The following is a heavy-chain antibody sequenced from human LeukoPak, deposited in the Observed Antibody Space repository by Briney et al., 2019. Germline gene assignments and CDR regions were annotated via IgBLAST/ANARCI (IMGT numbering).Heavy chain of an antibody. CDR1: VIPFSNSW. J-gene: IGHJ4*02. CDR3: TTDQVVPAATLDY. Sequence: GGPIRLSSAASVIPFSNSWMSWLRPAPGEVVEWVGRIRSKIDGGAADYAARVKGRFTISRDDTKNTLYLQINSLKTEATAEYYCTTDQVVPAATLDYWGQGTLVTVSS. CDR2: IRSKIDGGAA. V-gene: IGHV3-15*01. D-gene: IGHD2-2*01.